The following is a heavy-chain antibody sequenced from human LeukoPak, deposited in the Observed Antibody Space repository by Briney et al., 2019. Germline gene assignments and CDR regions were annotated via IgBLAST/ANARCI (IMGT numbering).Heavy chain of an antibody. V-gene: IGHV4-59*08. CDR2: IHYGGST. Sequence: PSETLPLTCTVSGGSISSYFWSWIRQPPGKGLEWIGYIHYGGSTDYNPSLKSRVTISVDTSKNQFSLTVSSVTAADTAVYYCARRATYVGFDPWGQGTLVTVSS. CDR3: ARRATYVGFDP. J-gene: IGHJ5*02. CDR1: GGSISSYF. D-gene: IGHD3-10*02.